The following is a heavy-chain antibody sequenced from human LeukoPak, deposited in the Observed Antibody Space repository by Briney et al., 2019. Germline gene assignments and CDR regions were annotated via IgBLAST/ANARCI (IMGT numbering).Heavy chain of an antibody. CDR2: ISYDGSNK. Sequence: GGSLRLSCAASGFTFSSYGMHWVRQAPGKGLEWVAVISYDGSNKYYADSVKGRFTISRDNSKNTLYLQMNSLRAEDTAVYYCAKERRTDMVRGVIIKPPFDYWGQGTLVTVSS. CDR3: AKERRTDMVRGVIIKPPFDY. J-gene: IGHJ4*02. D-gene: IGHD3-10*01. V-gene: IGHV3-30*18. CDR1: GFTFSSYG.